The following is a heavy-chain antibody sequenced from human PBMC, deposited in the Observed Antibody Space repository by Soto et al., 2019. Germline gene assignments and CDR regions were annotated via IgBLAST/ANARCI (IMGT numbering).Heavy chain of an antibody. D-gene: IGHD3-22*01. CDR3: AKSYYYDSSGYYYGIPNDAFDI. CDR2: ISGGGGGT. Sequence: LRLSCAASGFTFSSDWMHWVRQAPGKGLEWVSGISGGGGGTYYADSVKGRFTISRDNSKNTLYLQMNSLRAEDTAVYYCAKSYYYDSSGYYYGIPNDAFDIWGQGTMVTVS. V-gene: IGHV3-23*01. J-gene: IGHJ3*02. CDR1: GFTFSSDW.